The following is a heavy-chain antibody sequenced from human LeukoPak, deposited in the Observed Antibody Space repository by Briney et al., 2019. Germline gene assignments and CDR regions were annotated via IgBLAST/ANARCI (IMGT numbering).Heavy chain of an antibody. CDR1: GFTFSSYT. D-gene: IGHD3-10*01. CDR2: IGSNSDYI. V-gene: IGHV3-21*01. J-gene: IGHJ5*02. Sequence: GGSLRLSCVASGFTFSSYTMIWVRQAPGKGLEWVSSIGSNSDYIYYADSVKGRFTISRDNAKNSLFLQMNSLTADDTAVYYCARDRGYGSGSSQNWFDPWGQGTLVTVSS. CDR3: ARDRGYGSGSSQNWFDP.